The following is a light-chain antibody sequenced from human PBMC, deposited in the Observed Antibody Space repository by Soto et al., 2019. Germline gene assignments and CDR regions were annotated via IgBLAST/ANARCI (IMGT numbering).Light chain of an antibody. CDR2: KAP. V-gene: IGKV1-5*03. CDR1: QSISSW. J-gene: IGKJ1*01. Sequence: DIQMTQSPSTLSASVGDRVTITCRASQSISSWLAWYQQKPGKAPKLLIQKAPSLESGVPSRFSGSGSGTDFTLTISSLQPDDFATYYCQQYNSYPWTFGQGTEVEIK. CDR3: QQYNSYPWT.